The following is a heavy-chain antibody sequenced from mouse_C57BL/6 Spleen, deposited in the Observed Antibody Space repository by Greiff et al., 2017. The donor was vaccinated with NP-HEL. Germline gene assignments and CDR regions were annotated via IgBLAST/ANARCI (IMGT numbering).Heavy chain of an antibody. D-gene: IGHD2-1*01. J-gene: IGHJ3*01. V-gene: IGHV3-1*01. CDR2: ISYSGST. CDR3: ARDYYGSFAY. Sequence: EVKVEESGPGMVKPSQSLSLTCTVTGYSITSGYDWHWIRHFPGNKLEWMGYISYSGSTNYNPSLKSRISITHDTSKNHFFLKLNSVTTEDTATYYCARDYYGSFAYWGQGTLVTVSA. CDR1: GYSITSGYD.